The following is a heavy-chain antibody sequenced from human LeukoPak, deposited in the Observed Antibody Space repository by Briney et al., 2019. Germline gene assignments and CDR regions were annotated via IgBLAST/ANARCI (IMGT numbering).Heavy chain of an antibody. CDR3: ARDYYDSSGYYYYYYGMDV. J-gene: IGHJ6*02. CDR1: GFTFSSYW. CDR2: IKEDGSDK. D-gene: IGHD3-22*01. V-gene: IGHV3-7*01. Sequence: GGSLRLSCAASGFTFSSYWMSWVRQAPGKGLEWVANIKEDGSDKYYVDSVKGRFTISRDNAKNSLYLQMNSLRAEDTAVYYCARDYYDSSGYYYYYYGMDVWGQGTTVTVSS.